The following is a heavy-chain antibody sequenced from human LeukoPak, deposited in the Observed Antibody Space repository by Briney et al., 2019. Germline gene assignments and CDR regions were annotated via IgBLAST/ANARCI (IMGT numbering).Heavy chain of an antibody. CDR2: ISGYNGNT. J-gene: IGHJ4*01. Sequence: ASVKVSCKASGYSFSSYGFSWVRQTPGQGLEWMGWISGYNGNTIYAQKFQGRVTMTTDTSTSSAHMEVRDLTSDDTGVYYCARDSIVRGVTPYYFDYWGQGTLVTVSS. CDR1: GYSFSSYG. CDR3: ARDSIVRGVTPYYFDY. D-gene: IGHD3-10*01. V-gene: IGHV1-18*01.